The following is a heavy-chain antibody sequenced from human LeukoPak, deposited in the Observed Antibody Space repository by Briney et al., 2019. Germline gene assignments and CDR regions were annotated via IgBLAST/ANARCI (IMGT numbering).Heavy chain of an antibody. CDR2: ISGSGGST. Sequence: PGGSLRLSCAASGFTFSSYAMSWVRQAPGKGLEWVSAISGSGGSTYYADSVKGRFTISRDNSKNTLYLQMNSLRAEDTAVYYCAKGRHDYGDYGFPLGWFDPWGQGTLVTVSS. CDR1: GFTFSSYA. J-gene: IGHJ5*02. D-gene: IGHD4-17*01. CDR3: AKGRHDYGDYGFPLGWFDP. V-gene: IGHV3-23*01.